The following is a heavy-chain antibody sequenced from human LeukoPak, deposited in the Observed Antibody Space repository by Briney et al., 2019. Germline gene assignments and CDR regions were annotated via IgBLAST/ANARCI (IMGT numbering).Heavy chain of an antibody. CDR2: INPSGGST. Sequence: ASVKVSCKASGDTFTSYDMHWVRQAPGQGLEWMGIINPSGGSTNYAQKFQGRVTMTRDTSTSTAYMELSSLRSEDTAVYYCARARQYQLRSPQQHYGMEVGAGGTTVTVSS. V-gene: IGHV1-46*01. J-gene: IGHJ6*01. CDR1: GDTFTSYD. CDR3: ARARQYQLRSPQQHYGMEV. D-gene: IGHD2-2*01.